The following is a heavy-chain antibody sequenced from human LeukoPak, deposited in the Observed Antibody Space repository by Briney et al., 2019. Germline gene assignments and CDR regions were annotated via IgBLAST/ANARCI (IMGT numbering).Heavy chain of an antibody. V-gene: IGHV4-59*01. Sequence: SETLSLTCTVSGGSISSYYWSWIRQPPGKGLEWIGYIYYSGSTNYNPSLKSRVTISVDTSKNQFSLKLSSVTAADTAVYYCAREISWGYYGMDVWGQGTTVTISS. CDR2: IYYSGST. J-gene: IGHJ6*02. CDR1: GGSISSYY. CDR3: AREISWGYYGMDV. D-gene: IGHD3-16*01.